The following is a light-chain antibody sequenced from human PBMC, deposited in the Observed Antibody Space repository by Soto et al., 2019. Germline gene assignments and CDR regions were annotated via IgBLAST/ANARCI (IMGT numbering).Light chain of an antibody. J-gene: IGLJ1*01. Sequence: QSVMTQPPSVSAAPGQRVTISCSGSSSNIGGNSVSWYQQHPGKAPKLMIYEVSNRPSGVSNRFSGSKSGNTASLTISGLQAEDEADYYCSSYTGSSTSNYVFETGTKLTVL. CDR1: SSNIGGNS. CDR3: SSYTGSSTSNYV. CDR2: EVS. V-gene: IGLV2-14*01.